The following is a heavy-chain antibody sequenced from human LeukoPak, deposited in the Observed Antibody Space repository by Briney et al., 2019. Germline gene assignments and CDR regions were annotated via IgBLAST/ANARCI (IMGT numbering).Heavy chain of an antibody. CDR3: AKDLRGYSGYDLKDY. CDR2: ISGSGGST. J-gene: IGHJ4*02. Sequence: GGSLRLSCAASGFTFSSYAMSWVRQAPGKGLEWVSAISGSGGSTYYVDSVKGRFTISRDNSKNTLYLQMNSLRAEDTAVYYCAKDLRGYSGYDLKDYWGQGTLVAVSS. CDR1: GFTFSSYA. D-gene: IGHD5-12*01. V-gene: IGHV3-23*01.